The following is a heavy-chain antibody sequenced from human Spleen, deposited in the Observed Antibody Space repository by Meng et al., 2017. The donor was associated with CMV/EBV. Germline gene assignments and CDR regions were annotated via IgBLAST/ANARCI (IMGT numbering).Heavy chain of an antibody. Sequence: GESLKISCAASGFTFSSYWMHWVRQAPGKGLVWVSRINSDGSSTSYADSVKGRFTISRDNAKNTLYLQMNSLRAEDTAVYYCARDTQQDSDFWSGYYYYYYGMDVWGQGTTVTVSS. V-gene: IGHV3-74*01. CDR3: ARDTQQDSDFWSGYYYYYYGMDV. J-gene: IGHJ6*02. CDR2: INSDGSST. D-gene: IGHD3-3*01. CDR1: GFTFSSYW.